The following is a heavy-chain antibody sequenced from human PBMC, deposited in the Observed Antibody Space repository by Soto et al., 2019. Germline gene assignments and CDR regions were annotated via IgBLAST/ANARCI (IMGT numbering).Heavy chain of an antibody. J-gene: IGHJ4*02. D-gene: IGHD3-9*01. CDR1: GFTFSSYA. Sequence: GGSLRLSCAASGFTFSSYAMSWVRQAPGKGLEWVSAISGSGGSTYYADSVKGRFTISRDNSKNTLYLQMNSLRAEDTAVYYCAKDGGIYYDILTGYCYFDYWGQGTLVTVSS. V-gene: IGHV3-23*01. CDR2: ISGSGGST. CDR3: AKDGGIYYDILTGYCYFDY.